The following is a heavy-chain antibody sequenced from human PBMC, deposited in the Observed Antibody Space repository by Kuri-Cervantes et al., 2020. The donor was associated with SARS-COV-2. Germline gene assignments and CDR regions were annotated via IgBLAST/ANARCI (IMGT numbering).Heavy chain of an antibody. CDR1: GGSISSYY. V-gene: IGHV4-4*07. CDR2: IYTSGST. CDR3: ASIVVVPAASGYYYYYGMDV. D-gene: IGHD2-2*01. Sequence: ESLKISCTVSGGSISSYYWSWIRQPAGKGLEWIGRIYTSGSTNYNPSLKSRVTISVDTSKNQFSLKLSSVTAADTAVYYCASIVVVPAASGYYYYYGMDVWGQGTTVTVSS. J-gene: IGHJ6*02.